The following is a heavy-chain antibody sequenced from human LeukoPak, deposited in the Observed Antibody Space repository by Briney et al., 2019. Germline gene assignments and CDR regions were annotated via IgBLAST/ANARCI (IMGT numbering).Heavy chain of an antibody. Sequence: GGSLRLSCAASGYTFSSYGMHWVRQAPGKGLEWVALIWYDGSKTYYADSVKGRFTISRDNSRNTLYLQMNSLRAEDTAVYYCAKDSIDYWGQGTLVTVSS. J-gene: IGHJ4*02. D-gene: IGHD2/OR15-2a*01. CDR1: GYTFSSYG. V-gene: IGHV3-30*02. CDR2: IWYDGSKT. CDR3: AKDSIDY.